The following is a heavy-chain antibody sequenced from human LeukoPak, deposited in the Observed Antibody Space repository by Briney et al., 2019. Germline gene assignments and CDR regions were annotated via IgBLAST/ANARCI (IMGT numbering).Heavy chain of an antibody. J-gene: IGHJ3*01. CDR1: GFTFSSYG. CDR3: VREGNCSRTWCYVGVFDL. Sequence: VQPGGSLRLSCSASGFTFSSYGMHWVRQAPGKGLEYVSGISNKGGSTYYADSVKGRITISRDNGGNSLSLQMDSLRAEDTAVYYCVREGNCSRTWCYVGVFDLWGQGTKVTVSS. D-gene: IGHD2-2*01. CDR2: ISNKGGST. V-gene: IGHV3-64*04.